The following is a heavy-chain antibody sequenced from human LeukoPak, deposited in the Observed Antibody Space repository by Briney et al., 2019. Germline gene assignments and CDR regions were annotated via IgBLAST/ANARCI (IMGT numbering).Heavy chain of an antibody. CDR2: TFWDDDK. Sequence: SGPTLANPTQTLTLSCTFSGFLLSPRGLGVDWIRHPPGKGRESLALTFWDDDKRYSPSLKSRLTISKDTSKNQVVLTMTNMDPVDTATYYCAHGRGDGGNWFDPWGQGTLVTVSS. J-gene: IGHJ5*02. CDR1: GFLLSPRGLG. CDR3: AHGRGDGGNWFDP. D-gene: IGHD3-10*01. V-gene: IGHV2-5*02.